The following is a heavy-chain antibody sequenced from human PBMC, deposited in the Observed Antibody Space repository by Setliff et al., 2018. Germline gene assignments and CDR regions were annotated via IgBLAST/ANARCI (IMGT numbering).Heavy chain of an antibody. D-gene: IGHD3-10*02. Sequence: SGPTLVNPRQTLALTCACSGVSISTSGMYVSWIRQSPGKALKWLARIDSDDDKYYSPSLKNRLTITKDTSKNQVVLTMTNFDPVDTATYYWSRVQPGHVLLAYWAQGPLVTVSS. CDR2: IDSDDDK. CDR1: GVSISTSGMY. CDR3: SRVQPGHVLLAY. J-gene: IGHJ4*02. V-gene: IGHV2-70*11.